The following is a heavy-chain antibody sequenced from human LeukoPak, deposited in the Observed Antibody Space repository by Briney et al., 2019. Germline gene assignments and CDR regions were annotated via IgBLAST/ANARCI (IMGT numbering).Heavy chain of an antibody. J-gene: IGHJ6*03. CDR1: GGSISSYY. Sequence: PSETLSLTCTVSGGSISSYYWSWIRQPPGKGLEWIGYIYYSGSINYNPSLKSRVTISVDTSKNQFSLKLSSVTAADTAVYYCARGGCSSTSCYRWSYYYYYMDVWGKGTTVTVSS. CDR2: IYYSGSI. V-gene: IGHV4-59*01. D-gene: IGHD2-2*01. CDR3: ARGGCSSTSCYRWSYYYYYMDV.